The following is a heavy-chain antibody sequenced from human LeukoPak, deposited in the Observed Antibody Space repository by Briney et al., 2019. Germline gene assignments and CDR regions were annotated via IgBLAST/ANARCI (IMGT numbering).Heavy chain of an antibody. Sequence: PGGSLRLSCAASGFTFSSYSMNWVRQAPGKGLEWVSSISSSSNYIYYADSVKGRFTISRDNAKNSLFLQMNSLRAEDTAVYYCAKETTLTTDFDYWGQGTLVTVSS. V-gene: IGHV3-21*01. D-gene: IGHD4-17*01. CDR1: GFTFSSYS. CDR2: ISSSSNYI. J-gene: IGHJ4*02. CDR3: AKETTLTTDFDY.